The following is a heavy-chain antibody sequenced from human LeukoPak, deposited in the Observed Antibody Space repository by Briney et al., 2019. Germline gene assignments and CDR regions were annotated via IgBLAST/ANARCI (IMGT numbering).Heavy chain of an antibody. CDR1: GYTFTGYY. CDR2: INPSGDGT. Sequence: GASVKVSCKASGYTFTGYYMHWVRQAPGQGLEWMGVINPSGDGTSYAQKFQGRVTMTRNVSTSTVYMELSSLRSEDTAVYYCARTCCSETSKFDYWGQGTLVTVSS. D-gene: IGHD2-15*01. V-gene: IGHV1-46*01. J-gene: IGHJ4*02. CDR3: ARTCCSETSKFDY.